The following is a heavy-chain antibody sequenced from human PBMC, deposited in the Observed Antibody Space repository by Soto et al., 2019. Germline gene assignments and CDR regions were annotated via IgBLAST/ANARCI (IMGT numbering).Heavy chain of an antibody. Sequence: QSGGSLRLSCAASGFTFSSYAMHWVRQAPGKGLEWVAVISYDGSNKYYADSVKGRFTISRDNSKNTLYLQMNSLRAEDTAVYYCARFVSPSQLLYDLVADSYYYGMDVWGQGTTVTVSS. J-gene: IGHJ6*02. CDR1: GFTFSSYA. V-gene: IGHV3-30-3*01. CDR2: ISYDGSNK. D-gene: IGHD2-2*02. CDR3: ARFVSPSQLLYDLVADSYYYGMDV.